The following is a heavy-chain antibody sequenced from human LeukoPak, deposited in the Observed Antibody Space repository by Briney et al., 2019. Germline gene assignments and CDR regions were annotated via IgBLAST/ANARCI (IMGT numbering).Heavy chain of an antibody. CDR3: ASTGSPPPHWFDP. D-gene: IGHD4-17*01. V-gene: IGHV1-69*13. J-gene: IGHJ5*02. CDR2: IIPIFGTA. Sequence: SVEVSCKASGGTFSSYAISWVRQAPGQGLEWMGGIIPIFGTANYAQKFQGRVTITADESTSTAYMELSSLRSEDTAVYYCASTGSPPPHWFDPWGQGTLVTVSS. CDR1: GGTFSSYA.